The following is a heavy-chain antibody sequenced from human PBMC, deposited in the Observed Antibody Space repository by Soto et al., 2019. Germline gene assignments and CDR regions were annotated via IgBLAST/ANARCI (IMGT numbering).Heavy chain of an antibody. D-gene: IGHD3-9*01. Sequence: QVQLVESGGGVVQPGRSLRLSCAASGFTFSSYGMHWVRQAPGKGLEWVAVIWYDGSNKYYADSVKGRFTISRDNSKNTLYLQMNSLRAEDTAVYYCARDREFDWLLSSFDYWGQGTLVTVSS. CDR3: ARDREFDWLLSSFDY. CDR1: GFTFSSYG. V-gene: IGHV3-33*01. J-gene: IGHJ4*02. CDR2: IWYDGSNK.